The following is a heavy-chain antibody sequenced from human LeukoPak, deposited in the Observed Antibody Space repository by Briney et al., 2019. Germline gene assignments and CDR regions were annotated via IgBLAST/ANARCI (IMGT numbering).Heavy chain of an antibody. CDR2: ISYDGSNK. CDR1: GFTFSSYG. J-gene: IGHJ4*02. Sequence: GSLRLSCAASGFTFSSYGMHWVRQAPDKGLEWVAVISYDGSNKDYADSVKGRFTISRDNSKNTLYLQMNSLRADDTTVYYCAKEHYYDSGSYPDYWGQGTLVTVSS. D-gene: IGHD3-10*01. CDR3: AKEHYYDSGSYPDY. V-gene: IGHV3-30*18.